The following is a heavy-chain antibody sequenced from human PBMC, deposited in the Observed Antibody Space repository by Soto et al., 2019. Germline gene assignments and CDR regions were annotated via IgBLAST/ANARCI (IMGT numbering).Heavy chain of an antibody. V-gene: IGHV4-59*12. D-gene: IGHD2-2*01. J-gene: IGHJ5*02. Sequence: SETLSLTCTVSGGSMISYYWSWIRQPPGRGLEWIGFIYYAGSTKYNPSLNSRVTISVDTSKNQFSLTVTSVTAADPAVYYCARESGWYCITTSCYRPPGKLNWFDPWGQGTLVTVSS. CDR1: GGSMISYY. CDR3: ARESGWYCITTSCYRPPGKLNWFDP. CDR2: IYYAGST.